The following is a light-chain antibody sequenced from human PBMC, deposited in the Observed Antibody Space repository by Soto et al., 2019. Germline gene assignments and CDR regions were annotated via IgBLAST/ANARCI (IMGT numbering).Light chain of an antibody. V-gene: IGKV1-39*01. CDR2: AAS. CDR1: QSISSY. CDR3: QQSYSTPVT. J-gene: IGKJ5*01. Sequence: IQMTQSPSSLSASVGARVPITCRARQSISSYLNWYHQKPGKAPKLLIFAASNLQSGVPSRFSGSGSGTDFTLTISSLQPEDFATYYCQQSYSTPVTFGQGTRLEIK.